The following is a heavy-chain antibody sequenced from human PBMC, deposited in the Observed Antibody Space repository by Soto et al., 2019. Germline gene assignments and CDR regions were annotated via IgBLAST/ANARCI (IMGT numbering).Heavy chain of an antibody. CDR2: IYYSEST. CDR1: GGSISSSSYY. D-gene: IGHD3-22*01. V-gene: IGHV4-39*01. Sequence: PSETLSLTCTVSGGSISSSSYYWGWIRQPPGKGLEWIGSIYYSESTYYNPSLKSRVTISVDTSKNQFSLSLSSVTAADTAVYYCARCRSYDSSGYYYSWFDPWGQGTQVTVSS. J-gene: IGHJ5*02. CDR3: ARCRSYDSSGYYYSWFDP.